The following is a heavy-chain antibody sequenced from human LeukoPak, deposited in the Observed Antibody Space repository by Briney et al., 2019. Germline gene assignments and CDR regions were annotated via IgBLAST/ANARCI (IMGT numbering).Heavy chain of an antibody. D-gene: IGHD5-18*01. CDR2: ISSSGSTI. Sequence: QTGGSLRLSCAASGFTFGSYKMNWVRQAPGKGLEWVSYISSSGSTIYYADSVKGRFTISRDNAKNSLYLQMNSLRAEDTAVYYCARVTRGYSYGVDYWGQGTLVTVSS. CDR1: GFTFGSYK. CDR3: ARVTRGYSYGVDY. V-gene: IGHV3-48*03. J-gene: IGHJ4*02.